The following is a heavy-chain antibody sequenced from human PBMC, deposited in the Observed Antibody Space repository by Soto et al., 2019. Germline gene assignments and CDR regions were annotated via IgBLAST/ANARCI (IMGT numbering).Heavy chain of an antibody. J-gene: IGHJ6*02. Sequence: SETLSLTCAVYGGSFSGYYWSWIRQPPGKGLEWIGEINHSGSTNYNPSLKSRVTISVDTSKNQFSLKLSSVTAADTAVYYCARHDILTGSVDYYYYGMDVWGQGTTVTVSS. CDR1: GGSFSGYY. D-gene: IGHD3-9*01. CDR2: INHSGST. CDR3: ARHDILTGSVDYYYYGMDV. V-gene: IGHV4-34*01.